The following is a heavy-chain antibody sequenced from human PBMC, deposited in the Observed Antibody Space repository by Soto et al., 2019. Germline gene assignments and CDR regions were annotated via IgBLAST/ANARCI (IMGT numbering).Heavy chain of an antibody. J-gene: IGHJ5*02. CDR3: ARQRGWGYSSSSSDVGWFDP. V-gene: IGHV5-51*01. Sequence: GESLKISCKGSGYSFTSYWIGWVRQMPGKGLEWMGIIYPGDSDTRYSPSFQGQVTISADKSISTAYLQWSSLKASDTAMYYCARQRGWGYSSSSSDVGWFDPWGQGTLVTVSS. D-gene: IGHD6-6*01. CDR2: IYPGDSDT. CDR1: GYSFTSYW.